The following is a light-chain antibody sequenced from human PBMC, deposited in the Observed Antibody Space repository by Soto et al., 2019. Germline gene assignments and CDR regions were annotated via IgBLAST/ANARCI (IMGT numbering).Light chain of an antibody. CDR2: EDK. J-gene: IGLJ2*01. CDR1: SGYIGSNY. CDR3: QSYKSSTVV. V-gene: IGLV6-57*04. Sequence: NFMLTQPHSVSESPGKTVTISCTRSSGYIGSNYVQWYQQRPGSAPTTLIYEDKQRPSGFPDRFSGSTDGSSSSASLTSSGLQTEDDADYCLQSYKSSTVVFGGGTKVTVL.